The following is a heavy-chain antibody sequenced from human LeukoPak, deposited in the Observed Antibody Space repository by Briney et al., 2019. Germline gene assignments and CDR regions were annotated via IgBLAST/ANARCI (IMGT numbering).Heavy chain of an antibody. CDR2: ISYDGSNK. CDR1: GFTFTSYA. D-gene: IGHD3-22*01. CDR3: AKTGTDYYDSSGYPEYFEH. Sequence: GGTLRLSCAASGFTFTSYAMTWVRQAPGKGLEWVAVISYDGSNKYYADSVKGRFTISRDNSKNTLYLQMNSLRAEDTAVYYCAKTGTDYYDSSGYPEYFEHWGQGTLVTVSS. V-gene: IGHV3-30*18. J-gene: IGHJ1*01.